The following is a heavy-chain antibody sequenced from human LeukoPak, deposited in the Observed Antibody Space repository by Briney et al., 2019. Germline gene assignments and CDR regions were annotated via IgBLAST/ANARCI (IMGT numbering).Heavy chain of an antibody. V-gene: IGHV3-30*18. CDR2: ISYDGGNK. D-gene: IGHD5-18*01. CDR1: GFTFSSYG. Sequence: GGSLRLSCAASGFTFSSYGMHWVRQAPGKGLEWVAVISYDGGNKYYADSVKGRFTISRDNSKNTLYLQMNSLRAEDTAVYYCAKDRRVNSLLDYWGQGTLVTGPS. CDR3: AKDRRVNSLLDY. J-gene: IGHJ4*02.